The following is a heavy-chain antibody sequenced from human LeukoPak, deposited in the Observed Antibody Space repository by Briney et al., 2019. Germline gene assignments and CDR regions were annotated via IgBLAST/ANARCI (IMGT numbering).Heavy chain of an antibody. Sequence: GASVKVSCKASGYTFTGYYMHWVRQAPGQGLEWMGWINPNSGGTNYAQKFQGRVTMTRDTSISTAYMELSRLRSDDTAVYYCARASSDGIAAAGPHEDYWGQGTLVTVSS. V-gene: IGHV1-2*02. CDR3: ARASSDGIAAAGPHEDY. CDR2: INPNSGGT. J-gene: IGHJ4*02. CDR1: GYTFTGYY. D-gene: IGHD6-13*01.